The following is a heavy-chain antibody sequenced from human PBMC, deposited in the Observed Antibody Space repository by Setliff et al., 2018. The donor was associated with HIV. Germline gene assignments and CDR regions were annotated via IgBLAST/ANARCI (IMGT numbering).Heavy chain of an antibody. D-gene: IGHD2-15*01. CDR2: VRPYNADK. V-gene: IGHV1-2*02. J-gene: IGHJ6*03. Sequence: GASVKVSCKASGFTLSDYYMHWVRQAPGQGLEWMGWVRPYNADKNYAQKFQGRVTMTSDTSISTAYLELSGLTSDDTAIYYCARDRAYCSSGSCYRPLVYYFYYMDVWGTGTTVTVSS. CDR3: ARDRAYCSSGSCYRPLVYYFYYMDV. CDR1: GFTLSDYY.